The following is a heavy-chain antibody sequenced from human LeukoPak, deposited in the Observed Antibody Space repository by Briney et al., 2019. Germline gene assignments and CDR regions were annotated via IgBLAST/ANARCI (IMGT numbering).Heavy chain of an antibody. CDR3: ARTTGAFDI. V-gene: IGHV4-30-2*01. J-gene: IGHJ3*02. CDR2: IYHSGST. D-gene: IGHD1-14*01. CDR1: GGSISSGGYS. Sequence: PSETLSLTCAVSGGSISSGGYSWSWIRQPPGKGLEWIGYIYHSGSTYYNPSLKSRVTISVDRSKNQFSLKLSSVTAADTAVYYCARTTGAFDIWGQGTMVTVSS.